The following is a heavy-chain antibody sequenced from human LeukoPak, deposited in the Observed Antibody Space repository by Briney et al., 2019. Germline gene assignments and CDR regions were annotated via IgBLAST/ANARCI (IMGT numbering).Heavy chain of an antibody. CDR2: IGHDGTKI. D-gene: IGHD3-16*01. J-gene: IGHJ4*02. CDR1: GFTFSTYG. Sequence: PGGSLRLSCAASGFTFSTYGMHWVRQAPGKGLECVAFIGHDGTKIYYADSVQGRFTISRDNSKNTLYLEMNSLSGEDTALYYCAKDHVTWGNRYFDHWGQGTLGTVYS. V-gene: IGHV3-30*02. CDR3: AKDHVTWGNRYFDH.